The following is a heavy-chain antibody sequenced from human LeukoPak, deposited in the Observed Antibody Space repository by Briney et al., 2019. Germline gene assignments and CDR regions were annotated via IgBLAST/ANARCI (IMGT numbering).Heavy chain of an antibody. Sequence: ASVKVPCKASGGTLSSYAISWVRQAPGQGLEWMGGIIPIFGTANYAQKFQGRVTITADESTSTAYMELSSLRSEDTAVYYCATGYCSSTNCRIDYWGQGTLVSVSS. CDR2: IIPIFGTA. V-gene: IGHV1-69*13. CDR3: ATGYCSSTNCRIDY. J-gene: IGHJ4*02. CDR1: GGTLSSYA. D-gene: IGHD2-2*03.